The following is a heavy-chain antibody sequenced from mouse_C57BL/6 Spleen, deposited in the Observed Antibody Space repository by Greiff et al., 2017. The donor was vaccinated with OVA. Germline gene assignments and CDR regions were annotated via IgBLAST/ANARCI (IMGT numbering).Heavy chain of an antibody. J-gene: IGHJ1*03. CDR2: IYPGGGYT. Sequence: QVQLKESGAELVRPGTSVKMSCKASGYTFTNYWIGWAKQRPGHGLEWIGDIYPGGGYTNYNEKFKGQATLTGDKSSSTAYMQFSSLTSEDAAVYYGARGYYNSSSSPYFDVWGTGTTVTVSS. CDR3: ARGYYNSSSSPYFDV. V-gene: IGHV1-63*01. CDR1: GYTFTNYW. D-gene: IGHD1-1*01.